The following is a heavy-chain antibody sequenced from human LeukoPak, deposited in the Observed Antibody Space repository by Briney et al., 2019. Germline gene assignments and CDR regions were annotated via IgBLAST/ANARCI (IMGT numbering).Heavy chain of an antibody. CDR3: ARDPGYYDFWGGYYRYYYGMDV. Sequence: GGSLRLSCAASGFTFSSYAMHWVRQAPGKGLEWVAVISYDGSNKYYADSVKGRFTISRDNSKNTLYLQMNSLRAEDTAVYYCARDPGYYDFWGGYYRYYYGMDVCGQGTTVTVSS. J-gene: IGHJ6*02. CDR2: ISYDGSNK. V-gene: IGHV3-30-3*01. D-gene: IGHD3-3*01. CDR1: GFTFSSYA.